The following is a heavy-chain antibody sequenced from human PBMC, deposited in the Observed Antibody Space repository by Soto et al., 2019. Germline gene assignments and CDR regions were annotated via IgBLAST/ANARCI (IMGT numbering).Heavy chain of an antibody. CDR1: GGTFSSYA. D-gene: IGHD3-10*01. CDR2: IIPIFGTA. J-gene: IGHJ6*02. CDR3: AASHECVSGLSPSYYYYGMDV. V-gene: IGHV1-69*01. Sequence: QVQLVQSGAEVKKPGSSVKVSCKASGGTFSSYAISWVRQAPGQGLEWMGGIIPIFGTANYAQKFQGRVRITAEESTSTAYMELGSVRSEDTAVYYCAASHECVSGLSPSYYYYGMDVWGQGTTVTVSS.